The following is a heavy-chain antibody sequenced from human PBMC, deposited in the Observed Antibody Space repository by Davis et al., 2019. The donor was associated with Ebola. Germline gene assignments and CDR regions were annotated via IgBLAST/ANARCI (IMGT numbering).Heavy chain of an antibody. J-gene: IGHJ4*02. CDR1: GYTFTSYG. CDR2: VNPTGGST. CDR3: ARVDFDTSGYYFDY. Sequence: ASVKVSCKASGYTFTSYGISWVRQAPGQGLEWMGIVNPTGGSTNYAQKFQGRVTMTRDTSTNTVYMELSSLRSEDTAVYYCARVDFDTSGYYFDYWGQGTLVTVSS. V-gene: IGHV1-46*01. D-gene: IGHD3-22*01.